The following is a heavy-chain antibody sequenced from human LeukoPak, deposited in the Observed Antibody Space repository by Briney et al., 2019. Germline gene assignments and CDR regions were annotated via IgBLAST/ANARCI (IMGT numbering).Heavy chain of an antibody. J-gene: IGHJ5*02. V-gene: IGHV3-15*05. CDR2: IKSKTDGGTT. Sequence: GGSLRLSCAASGFTFSNAWMSWVRQAPGKGLEWVGRIKSKTDGGTTDYAAPVKGRFTISRDDSKNTLYLQMNSLRAEDTAVYYCARVSGKGLDPWGQGTLVTVSS. CDR3: ARVSGKGLDP. CDR1: GFTFSNAW.